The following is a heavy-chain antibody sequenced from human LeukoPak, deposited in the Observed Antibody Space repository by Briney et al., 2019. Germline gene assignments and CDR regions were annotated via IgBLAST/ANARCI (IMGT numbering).Heavy chain of an antibody. CDR1: GHSFTSFW. CDR2: VYPGDSDT. J-gene: IGHJ5*02. Sequence: GESLKISCKASGHSFTSFWIGWVRQMPGRGLEWMGIVYPGDSDTRYSPSFQGQVTISADKSISTAYLQWSSLKASDTAMYYCARQPGKGWFDPWGQGTLVTVSS. CDR3: ARQPGKGWFDP. V-gene: IGHV5-51*01.